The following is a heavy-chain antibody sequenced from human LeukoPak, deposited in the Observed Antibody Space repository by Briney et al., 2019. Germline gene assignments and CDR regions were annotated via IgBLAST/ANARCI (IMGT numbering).Heavy chain of an antibody. V-gene: IGHV1-69*13. CDR2: IIPIFGTA. CDR3: ARDGSLYYFDY. Sequence: ASVKVSCKASGGTFSSYAISWVRQAPGQGLEWMGGIIPIFGTANYAQKFQGRVTITADESTSTAYMELSSLRSEDTAVYYCARDGSLYYFDYWGQGTLFTVSS. CDR1: GGTFSSYA. J-gene: IGHJ4*02.